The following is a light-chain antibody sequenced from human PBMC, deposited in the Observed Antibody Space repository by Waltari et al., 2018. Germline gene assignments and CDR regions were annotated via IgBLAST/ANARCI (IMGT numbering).Light chain of an antibody. V-gene: IGKV1-27*01. CDR1: QGISNY. CDR2: GVS. J-gene: IGKJ4*01. Sequence: LSASVGDRVRITCRASQGISNYLAWYQEKPGKIPKLLIYGVSSLQSGVPSRFSGSGSGTVFTLTISSLQPEDVATYYCQNYDSVPLTFGGGTKVEIK. CDR3: QNYDSVPLT.